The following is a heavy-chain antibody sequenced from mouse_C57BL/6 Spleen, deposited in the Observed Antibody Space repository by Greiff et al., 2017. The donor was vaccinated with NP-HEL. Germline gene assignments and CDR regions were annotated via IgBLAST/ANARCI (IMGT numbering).Heavy chain of an antibody. J-gene: IGHJ1*03. D-gene: IGHD1-1*01. CDR2: IDPSDSEN. CDR3: ARSPNYYGSTYWYFDV. CDR1: GYTFTSYW. V-gene: IGHV1-52*01. Sequence: VQLQQPGAELVRPGSSVKLSCKASGYTFTSYWMHWVKQRPIQGLEWIGNIDPSDSENHYNQQFKDKATLTVDKSSSTAYMQLSSLTSEDSAVYYCARSPNYYGSTYWYFDVWGTGTTVTVSS.